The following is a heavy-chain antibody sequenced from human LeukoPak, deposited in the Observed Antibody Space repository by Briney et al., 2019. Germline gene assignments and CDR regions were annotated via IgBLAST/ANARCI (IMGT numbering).Heavy chain of an antibody. V-gene: IGHV3-30*18. Sequence: PGGSLRLSCAASGSTFNNYGMHWVRQAPGKGLEWVAVISNNGNNKYYADSAKGRFTISRDKSKNTLYLQVNSLRAEDTAVYYCAKDPRIAVTGSGSGYLDLWGRGSLVTVSS. D-gene: IGHD6-19*01. J-gene: IGHJ2*01. CDR3: AKDPRIAVTGSGSGYLDL. CDR2: ISNNGNNK. CDR1: GSTFNNYG.